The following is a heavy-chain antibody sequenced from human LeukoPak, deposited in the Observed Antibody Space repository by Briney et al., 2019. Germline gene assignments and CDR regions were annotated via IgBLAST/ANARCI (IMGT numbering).Heavy chain of an antibody. D-gene: IGHD1-1*01. CDR3: ARQTQLFLYDY. CDR1: GGSFSGYY. J-gene: IGHJ4*02. V-gene: IGHV4-34*01. CDR2: INHSGST. Sequence: SEALSLTCAVYGGSFSGYYWSWIRQPPGKGLEWIGEINHSGSTNYNPSLKSRVTISVDTSKNQFSLKLSSVTAADTAVYYCARQTQLFLYDYWGQGTLVTVSS.